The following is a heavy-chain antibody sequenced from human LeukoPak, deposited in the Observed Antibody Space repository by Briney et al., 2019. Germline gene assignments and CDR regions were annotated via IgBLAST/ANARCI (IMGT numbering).Heavy chain of an antibody. D-gene: IGHD4-11*01. J-gene: IGHJ6*03. Sequence: PGGSLRLSCAACGFTFSHYTIGWVRQAPGKGLERVASITSSSSHIYYADSVKGRFTISRDNAKNEVYLQMNSLRGEDTAMYYCARVMMGATVTTFHYYCMDVWGVGTAVTVSS. CDR1: GFTFSHYT. V-gene: IGHV3-21*01. CDR3: ARVMMGATVTTFHYYCMDV. CDR2: ITSSSSHI.